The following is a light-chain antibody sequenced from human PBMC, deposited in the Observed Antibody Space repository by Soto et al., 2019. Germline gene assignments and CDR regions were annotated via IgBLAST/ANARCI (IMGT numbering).Light chain of an antibody. Sequence: EIVWTQSPGTLSLFPGERATLSCRASQSVSSTYFAWYRQKPGQPPSLLIYGASNRATGVPDRFSGSGSGPDFALAISRLELEDFAVYYCQQYISSPPRFTFGPGTTVEIK. V-gene: IGKV3-20*01. CDR2: GAS. J-gene: IGKJ3*01. CDR3: QQYISSPPRFT. CDR1: QSVSSTY.